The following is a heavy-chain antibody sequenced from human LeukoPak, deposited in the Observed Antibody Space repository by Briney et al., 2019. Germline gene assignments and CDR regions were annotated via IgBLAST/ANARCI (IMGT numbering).Heavy chain of an antibody. D-gene: IGHD1-14*01. J-gene: IGHJ4*02. CDR1: GFTFSSYA. CDR2: ISYDGSNK. CDR3: ARDPTTGTPDYFDY. Sequence: PGRSLRLSCAASGFTFSSYAMHWVRQAPGKGLEWVAVISYDGSNKYYADSVKGRFTISRDNSDNTLYLQMDSLGADDTALYYCARDPTTGTPDYFDYWGQGTLVTVSS. V-gene: IGHV3-30-3*01.